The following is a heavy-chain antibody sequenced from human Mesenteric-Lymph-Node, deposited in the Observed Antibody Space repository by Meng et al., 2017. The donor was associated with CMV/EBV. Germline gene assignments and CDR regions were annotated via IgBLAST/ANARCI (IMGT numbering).Heavy chain of an antibody. CDR3: ARRDYYGSGSYYKTPYNWFDP. Sequence: KVSCKGSGYSFTSYWIGWVRQMPGKGLEWMGIIYPGDSDTRYSPSFQGQVTISADKSISTAYLQSSSLKASDTAMYYCARRDYYGSGSYYKTPYNWFDPWGQGTLVTVSS. V-gene: IGHV5-51*01. J-gene: IGHJ5*02. D-gene: IGHD3-10*01. CDR2: IYPGDSDT. CDR1: GYSFTSYW.